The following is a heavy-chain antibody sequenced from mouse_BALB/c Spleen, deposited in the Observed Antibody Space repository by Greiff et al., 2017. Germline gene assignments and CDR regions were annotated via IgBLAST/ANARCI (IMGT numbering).Heavy chain of an antibody. CDR2: INPGSSTI. Sequence: EVQLVESGGGLVQPGGSLNLSCAASGFDFSRYWMSWARQAPGKGQEWIGEINPGSSTINYTPSLKDKFIISRDNAKNTLYLQMSKVRSEDTALYYCARLGLYYAMDYWGQGTSVTVSS. CDR3: ARLGLYYAMDY. V-gene: IGHV4-2*02. CDR1: GFDFSRYW. J-gene: IGHJ4*01.